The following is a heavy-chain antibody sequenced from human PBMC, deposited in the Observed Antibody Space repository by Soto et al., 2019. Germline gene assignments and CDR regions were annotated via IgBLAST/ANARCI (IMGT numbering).Heavy chain of an antibody. Sequence: PGGSLRLSCAASEFTLSSYNMNWVRQAPGKGLEWVSYVSGSSDTIYYADSVKGRFTISRDNAKNSLYLQMDSLRDEDTAVYYCARDHGGSTWFVGIYYYFGVDVWGQGTTVTVSS. CDR3: ARDHGGSTWFVGIYYYFGVDV. J-gene: IGHJ6*02. D-gene: IGHD6-13*01. V-gene: IGHV3-48*02. CDR2: VSGSSDTI. CDR1: EFTLSSYN.